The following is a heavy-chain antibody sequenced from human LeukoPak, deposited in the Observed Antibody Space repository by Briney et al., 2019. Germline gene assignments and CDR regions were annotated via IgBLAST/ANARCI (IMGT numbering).Heavy chain of an antibody. CDR1: GYTFTSYY. CDR3: AKPTFRSGWIDY. J-gene: IGHJ4*02. Sequence: ASVKVSCKASGYTFTSYYMHWVRQAPGQGLEWMGWISAYNGNTNYAQKLQGRVTMTTDTSTSTAYMELRSLRSDDTAVYYCAKPTFRSGWIDYWGQGTLVTVSS. V-gene: IGHV1-18*04. D-gene: IGHD6-19*01. CDR2: ISAYNGNT.